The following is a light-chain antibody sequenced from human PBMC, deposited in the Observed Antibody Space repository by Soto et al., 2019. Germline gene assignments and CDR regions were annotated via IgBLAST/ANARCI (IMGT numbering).Light chain of an antibody. Sequence: VLTQPPSASGTPGQRLSIFCSGSSSNIGGNTVNWYQQVPGTAPKLLIYSEDQRPSGVPDRFSGSKSATSASLAISGLQSEDEADYYCAAWDDSLNGYVFGTGTKVTVL. CDR1: SSNIGGNT. CDR2: SED. CDR3: AAWDDSLNGYV. J-gene: IGLJ1*01. V-gene: IGLV1-44*01.